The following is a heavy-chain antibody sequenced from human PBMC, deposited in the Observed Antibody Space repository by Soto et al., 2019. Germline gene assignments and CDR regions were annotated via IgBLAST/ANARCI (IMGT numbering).Heavy chain of an antibody. V-gene: IGHV4-4*02. CDR3: ARGAAPMAGHIVFDS. Sequence: SETLSLTCAVSSGSISSSNWWSWVRQPPGKGLEWIGQIYHSGSTHYNPSLKSRVTISVDKSRNQFSLTLSSVTAADTAVYYCARGAAPMAGHIVFDSWGQGTLVTVSS. CDR2: IYHSGST. J-gene: IGHJ4*02. D-gene: IGHD5-12*01. CDR1: SGSISSSNW.